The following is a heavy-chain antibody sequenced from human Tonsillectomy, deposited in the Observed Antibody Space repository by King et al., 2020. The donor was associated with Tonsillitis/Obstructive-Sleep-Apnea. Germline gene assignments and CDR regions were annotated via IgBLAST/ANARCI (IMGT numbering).Heavy chain of an antibody. CDR1: GGTFSSCA. J-gene: IGHJ6*03. Sequence: MQLVQSGAEVKKPGSSVKVSCKASGGTFSSCAISWVRQAPGQGLEWMGGIIPIFGTANYAQKFQGRVTITADESTSTAYMELSSLRSEDTAVYYCARGGDIVVVPAVIPLHYYYYMDVWGKGTTVTVSS. D-gene: IGHD2-2*01. CDR2: IIPIFGTA. CDR3: ARGGDIVVVPAVIPLHYYYYMDV. V-gene: IGHV1-69*01.